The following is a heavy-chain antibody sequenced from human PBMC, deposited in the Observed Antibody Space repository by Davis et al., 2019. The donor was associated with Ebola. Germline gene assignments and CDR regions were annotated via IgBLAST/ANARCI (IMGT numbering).Heavy chain of an antibody. Sequence: GESLKISCAASGFTFSSYGMHWVRQAPGKGLEWVAFIRYDGSNKYYADSVKGRFTISRDNSKNTLYLQMNSLRAEDTAVYYCAKGRGRIAAAGRFHFGDGLDYWGQGTLVTVSS. J-gene: IGHJ4*02. D-gene: IGHD6-13*01. CDR2: IRYDGSNK. CDR3: AKGRGRIAAAGRFHFGDGLDY. CDR1: GFTFSSYG. V-gene: IGHV3-30*02.